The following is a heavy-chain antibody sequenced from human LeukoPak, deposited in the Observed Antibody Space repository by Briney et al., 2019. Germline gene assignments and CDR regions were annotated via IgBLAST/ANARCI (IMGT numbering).Heavy chain of an antibody. CDR1: GGSISSGGYY. J-gene: IGHJ4*02. CDR2: IYYSGST. D-gene: IGHD3-10*01. Sequence: SETLSLTCTVSGGSISSGGYYWSWIRQHPGKGLEWIGYIYYSGSTYYNPSLKSRVTISVDTSKNQFSLKLSSVTAADTAVYYCAIWFGELSRIALDYWGQGTLVTVSS. V-gene: IGHV4-31*03. CDR3: AIWFGELSRIALDY.